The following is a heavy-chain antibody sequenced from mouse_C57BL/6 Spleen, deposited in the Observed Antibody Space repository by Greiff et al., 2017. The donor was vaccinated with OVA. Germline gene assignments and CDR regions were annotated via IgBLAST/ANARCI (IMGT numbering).Heavy chain of an antibody. V-gene: IGHV3-6*01. D-gene: IGHD1-1*02. CDR1: GYSITSGYY. J-gene: IGHJ2*01. CDR2: ISYDGSN. CDR3: AREGAYGYYFDY. Sequence: DVQLQESGPGLVKPSQSLSLTCSVTGYSITSGYYWNWIRQFPGNKLEWMGYISYDGSNNYNPSLKNRISITRDTSKNQFFLKLNSVTTEDTATYYCAREGAYGYYFDYWGQGTTLTVSS.